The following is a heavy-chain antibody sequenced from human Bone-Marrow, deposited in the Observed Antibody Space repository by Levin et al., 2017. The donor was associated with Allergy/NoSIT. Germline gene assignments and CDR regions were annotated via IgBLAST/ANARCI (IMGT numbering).Heavy chain of an antibody. D-gene: IGHD3-3*01. Sequence: RSSETLSLTCTVSGVSISNHYWNWIRQPPGKGLEWIGYIHSSGSTNYNPSLKSRVTVSLDMSKNQFSLRLRSVTAEDTAVYYCARDPGTYFETSSGRAGMDVWGQGTTVTVSS. CDR2: IHSSGST. V-gene: IGHV4-59*11. CDR3: ARDPGTYFETSSGRAGMDV. CDR1: GVSISNHY. J-gene: IGHJ6*02.